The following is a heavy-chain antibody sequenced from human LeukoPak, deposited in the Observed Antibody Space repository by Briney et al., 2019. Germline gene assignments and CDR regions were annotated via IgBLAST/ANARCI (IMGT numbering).Heavy chain of an antibody. CDR3: GGFGYEAAVDL. Sequence: GTSLRLSCAASGFTFSNYWMTWVRQAPGQGPEFLANIKPTGSETYYVDPVKGRFTISRDNAKNLLFLQMNSLRGEDTALYYCGGFGYEAAVDLWGRGTLVTVSS. D-gene: IGHD3-10*01. V-gene: IGHV3-7*01. CDR2: IKPTGSET. J-gene: IGHJ4*02. CDR1: GFTFSNYW.